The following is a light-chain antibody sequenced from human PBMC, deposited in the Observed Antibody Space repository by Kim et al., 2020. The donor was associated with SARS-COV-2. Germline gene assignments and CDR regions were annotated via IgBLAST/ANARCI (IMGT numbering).Light chain of an antibody. CDR3: QAWDSSTVV. Sequence: VAPGQTASITCSGDKLGDKYACWYQQKPGQSPLLVIYQDSKRPSGIPERFSGSNSGNTATLTISGTQAMDEADFYCQAWDSSTVVFGGGTQLTVL. CDR1: KLGDKY. J-gene: IGLJ2*01. V-gene: IGLV3-1*01. CDR2: QDS.